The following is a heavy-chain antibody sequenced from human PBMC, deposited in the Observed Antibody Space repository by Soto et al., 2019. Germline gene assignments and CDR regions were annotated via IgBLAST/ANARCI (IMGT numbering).Heavy chain of an antibody. J-gene: IGHJ3*02. CDR2: ISAYNGNT. CDR1: GYTFTSYG. Sequence: GASVKVSCKASGYTFTSYGISWVRQAPGQGLEWMGWISAYNGNTNYAQKLQGRVTMTTDTSTSTAYMELRSLRSDDTDVYYCARNEIMITFGGVIAGLNDAFDIWGQGTMVTVSS. CDR3: ARNEIMITFGGVIAGLNDAFDI. V-gene: IGHV1-18*01. D-gene: IGHD3-16*02.